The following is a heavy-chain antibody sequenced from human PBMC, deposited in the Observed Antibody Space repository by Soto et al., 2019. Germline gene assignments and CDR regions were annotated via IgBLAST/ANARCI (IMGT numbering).Heavy chain of an antibody. CDR1: GFTFSSYA. D-gene: IGHD3-16*01. CDR3: AKDLLADDYVWGSYFGNAFDI. Sequence: GGSLRLSCAASGFTFSSYAMSWVRQAPGKGLEWVSAISGSGGSTYYADSVKGRFTISRDNSKNTLYLQMNSLRAEDTAVYYCAKDLLADDYVWGSYFGNAFDIWGQGTMVTVSS. V-gene: IGHV3-23*01. CDR2: ISGSGGST. J-gene: IGHJ3*02.